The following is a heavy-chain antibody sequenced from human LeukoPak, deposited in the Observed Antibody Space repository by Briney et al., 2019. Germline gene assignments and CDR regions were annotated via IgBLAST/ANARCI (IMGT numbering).Heavy chain of an antibody. CDR3: ARGRGIAL. J-gene: IGHJ5*02. CDR2: INEDGIEK. CDR1: GFTFNSYD. Sequence: AGGSLRLSCAASGFTFNSYDMNWVRQAPGKGLEWVANINEDGIEKHYVDSVRGRFTISRDNAKNSLYLQMDSLRADDTAVYYCARGRGIALWGQGTLVTVSS. V-gene: IGHV3-7*05.